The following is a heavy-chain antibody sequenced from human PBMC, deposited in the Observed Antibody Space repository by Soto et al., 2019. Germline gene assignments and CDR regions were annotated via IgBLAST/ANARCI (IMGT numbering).Heavy chain of an antibody. J-gene: IGHJ5*02. CDR2: IYYSGST. D-gene: IGHD2-15*01. Sequence: SETLSLTCTVSGGSISSGGYYWSWIRQHPGKGLEWIGYIYYSGSTYYNPSLKSRVTISVDTSKNQFSLKLSSVTAADTAVYYCARDYCSGGSCQYGAFDPWGQGTLVTVSS. V-gene: IGHV4-31*03. CDR1: GGSISSGGYY. CDR3: ARDYCSGGSCQYGAFDP.